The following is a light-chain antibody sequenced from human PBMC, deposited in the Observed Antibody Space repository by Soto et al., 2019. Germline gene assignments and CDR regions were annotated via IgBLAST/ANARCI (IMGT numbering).Light chain of an antibody. CDR3: GTWDSSLNSWV. Sequence: QSVLTQPPSVSAAPGQRVTISCSGSTSNIGNNYVSWYQQFPGTAPKILIYDNTKRYSGIPDRFSGSKSATSATLGITGLQTGDEAEYFSGTWDSSLNSWVFGAGTKVTVL. J-gene: IGLJ3*02. CDR1: TSNIGNNY. CDR2: DNT. V-gene: IGLV1-51*01.